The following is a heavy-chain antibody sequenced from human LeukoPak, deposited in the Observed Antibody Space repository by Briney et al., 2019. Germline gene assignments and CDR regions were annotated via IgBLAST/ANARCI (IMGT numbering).Heavy chain of an antibody. J-gene: IGHJ4*02. V-gene: IGHV3-30-3*01. CDR2: ISYDGSNK. Sequence: GRSLRLSCAASGFTFSSYAMHWVRQAPGKGLEWVAVISYDGSNKYYADSVKGRFTISRDNAKNSLYLQMNSLRAEDTALYHCARDGGYSYGHDYWGQGTLVTVSS. CDR1: GFTFSSYA. CDR3: ARDGGYSYGHDY. D-gene: IGHD5-18*01.